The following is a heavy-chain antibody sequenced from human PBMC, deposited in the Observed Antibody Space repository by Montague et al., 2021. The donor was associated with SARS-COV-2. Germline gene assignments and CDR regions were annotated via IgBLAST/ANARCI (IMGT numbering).Heavy chain of an antibody. J-gene: IGHJ6*02. Sequence: SLRLSCPASRFTFSDFWMNWVRQAPGKGLEWVADIKHDGSEKSYLDSVKGRFTISRDNAKNSLYLQMNSLRAEDTAVYYCARGSTGWYAIFGHYGMDVWGQGTTGTVSS. CDR3: ARGSTGWYAIFGHYGMDV. CDR1: RFTFSDFW. CDR2: IKHDGSEK. D-gene: IGHD6-19*01. V-gene: IGHV3-7*01.